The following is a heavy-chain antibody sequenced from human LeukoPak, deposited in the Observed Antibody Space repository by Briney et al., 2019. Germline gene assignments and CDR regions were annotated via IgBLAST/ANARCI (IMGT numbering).Heavy chain of an antibody. D-gene: IGHD1-26*01. Sequence: GASVKVSCKASGYTFTGHYMHWVRQAPGQGLEWMGIINPSGGGTSYAQKFQGRVTMTRDTSTSTVYMELSSLRSDDTAMYYCARPHLRGVGATTNRYFQHWGQGTLVTVSS. V-gene: IGHV1-46*01. CDR2: INPSGGGT. J-gene: IGHJ1*01. CDR1: GYTFTGHY. CDR3: ARPHLRGVGATTNRYFQH.